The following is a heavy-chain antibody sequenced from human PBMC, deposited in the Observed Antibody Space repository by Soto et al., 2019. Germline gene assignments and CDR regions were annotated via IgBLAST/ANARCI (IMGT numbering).Heavy chain of an antibody. V-gene: IGHV3-33*01. CDR2: IWDDGTNK. CDR3: VRDLREDGCSSSSCFYFDY. CDR1: GFSFSTYG. Sequence: QVQLVESGGGVVQPGRSLRLSCAASGFSFSTYGMHWVRQAPGKGLEWVAVIWDDGTNKYYADSVKGRFTISRDNSKNTLYLQMNSLRGEDTAVYYCVRDLREDGCSSSSCFYFDYWGQGTLVTVSS. D-gene: IGHD2-2*01. J-gene: IGHJ4*02.